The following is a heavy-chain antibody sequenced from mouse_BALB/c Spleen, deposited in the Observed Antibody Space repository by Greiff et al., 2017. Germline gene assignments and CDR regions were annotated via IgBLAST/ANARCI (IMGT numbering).Heavy chain of an antibody. J-gene: IGHJ2*01. CDR1: GYTFTDYN. D-gene: IGHD1-1*01. CDR2: IYPYNGGT. Sequence: VQLKQSGPELVKPGASVKISCKASGYTFTDYNMHWVKQSHGKSLEWIGYIYPYNGGTGYNQKFKSKATLTVDNSSSTAYMELRSLTSEDSAVYYCARSGSSYYFDYWGQGTTLTVSS. V-gene: IGHV1S29*02. CDR3: ARSGSSYYFDY.